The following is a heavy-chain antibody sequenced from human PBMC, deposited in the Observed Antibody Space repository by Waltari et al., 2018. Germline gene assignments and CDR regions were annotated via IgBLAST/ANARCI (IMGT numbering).Heavy chain of an antibody. J-gene: IGHJ4*02. V-gene: IGHV3-30*02. CDR3: AKGAYHVSSSNGDS. CDR2: IWFDGSNQ. D-gene: IGHD6-6*01. CDR1: AFTVSSND. Sequence: QGQLVESGGGVVQPGGSLRLSCTATAFTVSSNDLHWVRPTPGKGLEWVAVIWFDGSNQFYADSVKGRFTISRDNSKNTAYLHMNSLRAEDTAIYYCAKGAYHVSSSNGDSWGQGTLVIVSS.